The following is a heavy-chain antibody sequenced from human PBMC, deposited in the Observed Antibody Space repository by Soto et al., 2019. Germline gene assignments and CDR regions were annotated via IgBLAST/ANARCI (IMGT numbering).Heavy chain of an antibody. CDR3: ARAHFHYGDILTGYSVDYFDY. J-gene: IGHJ4*02. Sequence: SVKVSCKASGGTFSSYAISWVRQAPGQGLEWMGGIIPIFGTANYAQKFQGRVTITADESTSTAYMELSSLRSEDTAVYYCARAHFHYGDILTGYSVDYFDYWGQGTRVTVAS. CDR1: GGTFSSYA. V-gene: IGHV1-69*13. D-gene: IGHD3-9*01. CDR2: IIPIFGTA.